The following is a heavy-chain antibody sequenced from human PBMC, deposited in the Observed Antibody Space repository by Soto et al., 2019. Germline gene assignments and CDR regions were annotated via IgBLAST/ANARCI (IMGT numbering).Heavy chain of an antibody. CDR1: GSTFTDFT. Sequence: PGGSLRLSCAGSGSTFTDFTMTWVRQAPGKGLEWVSAISGDGLSTYYAGSVKGRFTISRDNSKTTLYLQINSLRAEDTAVYYCAKYSGGIWSSSWSLAEYIQLCGQCTLLTVSS. CDR3: AKYSGGIWSSSWSLAEYIQL. D-gene: IGHD6-13*01. V-gene: IGHV3-23*01. CDR2: ISGDGLST. J-gene: IGHJ1*01.